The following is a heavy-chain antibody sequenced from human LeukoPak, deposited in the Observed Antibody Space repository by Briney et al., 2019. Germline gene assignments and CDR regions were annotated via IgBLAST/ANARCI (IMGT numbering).Heavy chain of an antibody. J-gene: IGHJ3*02. V-gene: IGHV4-30-4*01. CDR3: ARDSYSYGCAFDI. CDR1: GGSISSGDYY. CDR2: IYYSGST. Sequence: PSETLSLTCTVSGGSISSGDYYWSWIRQPPGKGLEWIGYIYYSGSTYYNPSLKSRVTISVDTSKNQFSLKLSSVTAADTAVYYCARDSYSYGCAFDIRGQGTMVTVSS. D-gene: IGHD5-18*01.